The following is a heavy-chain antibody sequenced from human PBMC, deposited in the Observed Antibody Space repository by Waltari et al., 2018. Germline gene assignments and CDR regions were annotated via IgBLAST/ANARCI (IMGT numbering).Heavy chain of an antibody. D-gene: IGHD6-13*01. V-gene: IGHV3-53*02. CDR3: AREASSSWYRYFDY. Sequence: EVQLVETGGGLIQPGGSLRLSCAASGFTVSSNYMSWVRQAPGKGLEWVPVIYSGGSTYYADSVKGRFTISRDNSKNTLYLQMNSLRAEDTAVYYCAREASSSWYRYFDYWGQGTLVTVSS. J-gene: IGHJ4*02. CDR2: IYSGGST. CDR1: GFTVSSNY.